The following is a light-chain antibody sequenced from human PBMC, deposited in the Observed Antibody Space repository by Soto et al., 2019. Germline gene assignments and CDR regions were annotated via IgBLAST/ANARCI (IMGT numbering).Light chain of an antibody. V-gene: IGKV3-20*01. CDR3: QQYGSSGT. CDR1: QSVSNNY. CDR2: GAS. Sequence: EIELTQSPGTLSLSPVERPILSCRASQSVSNNYLAWYQQKPGQAPRLLIYGASNRATGIPDRFSGSGSGTDFTLTISRLEPEDFAVYYCQQYGSSGTFGQGTKVDIK. J-gene: IGKJ1*01.